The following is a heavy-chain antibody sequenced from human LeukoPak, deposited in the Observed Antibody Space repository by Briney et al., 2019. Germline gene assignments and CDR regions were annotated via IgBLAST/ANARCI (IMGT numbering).Heavy chain of an antibody. CDR2: IEDDGDQK. D-gene: IGHD5-12*01. J-gene: IGHJ4*02. V-gene: IGHV3-7*01. CDR1: GFTFGNYW. CDR3: ARDIIRGQSDFDY. Sequence: PGGSLRLSCEASGFTFGNYWMSWVRQAPGKGLEFVGNIEDDGDQKNYVDSVKGRFTISRDNVKNSLYLQMNSLRVEDTAVYYCARDIIRGQSDFDYWGQGVLVTVSS.